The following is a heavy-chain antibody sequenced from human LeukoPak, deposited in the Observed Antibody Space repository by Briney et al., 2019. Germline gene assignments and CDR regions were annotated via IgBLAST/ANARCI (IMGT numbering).Heavy chain of an antibody. J-gene: IGHJ4*02. D-gene: IGHD1-14*01. CDR1: GFTFSSYA. CDR2: ISYDGSNK. CDR3: ARVQTGGVTRKPVDY. V-gene: IGHV3-30-3*01. Sequence: QPGRSLRLSCAASGFTFSSYAMHWVRQVPGKGLEWVAVISYDGSNKYYADSVKGRFTISRDNSKNTLYLQMNSLRAEDTAVYYCARVQTGGVTRKPVDYWGQGTLVTVSS.